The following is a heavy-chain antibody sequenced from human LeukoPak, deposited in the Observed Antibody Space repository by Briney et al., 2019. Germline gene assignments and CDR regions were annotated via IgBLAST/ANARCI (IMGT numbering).Heavy chain of an antibody. CDR3: AREKATVVTPGNAFDI. CDR2: INHSGST. J-gene: IGHJ3*02. CDR1: GGSFRGYY. D-gene: IGHD4-17*01. V-gene: IGHV4-34*01. Sequence: SETLSLTCAVYGGSFRGYYWSWIRQPPGEGLEWIGEINHSGSTNYNPSLKSRVTISVDTSKNQFSLKLSSVTAADTAVYYCAREKATVVTPGNAFDIWGQGTMVTVSS.